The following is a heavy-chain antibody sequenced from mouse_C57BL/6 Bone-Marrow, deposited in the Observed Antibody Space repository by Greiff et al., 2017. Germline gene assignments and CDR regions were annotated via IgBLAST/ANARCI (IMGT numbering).Heavy chain of an antibody. V-gene: IGHV1-4*01. CDR3: ARYGPNPYAMDY. D-gene: IGHD1-1*02. J-gene: IGHJ4*01. CDR2: INPSSGYT. CDR1: GYTFTSYT. Sequence: QVQLQQSGAELARPGASVKMSCKASGYTFTSYTMHWVKQRPGQGLEWIGYINPSSGYTKYTQKFKDKATLTADKSSSTAYMQLSSLTSEDSAVYYCARYGPNPYAMDYWGQGTSVTVSS.